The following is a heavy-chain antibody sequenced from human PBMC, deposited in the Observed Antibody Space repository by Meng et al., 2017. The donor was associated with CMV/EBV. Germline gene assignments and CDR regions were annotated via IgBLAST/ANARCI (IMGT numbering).Heavy chain of an antibody. D-gene: IGHD3-10*01. CDR1: GYSFTSYW. V-gene: IGHV5-51*01. CDR2: IYPGDSDT. Sequence: GESLKISCKGSGYSFTSYWIGWVRQMPGKGLEWVGIIYPGDSDTRYSPSFQGQVTISADKSISTAYLQWSSLKASDTAMYYCARQIPNYCGSGSYYRLGWFDPWGQGTLVTVSS. CDR3: ARQIPNYCGSGSYYRLGWFDP. J-gene: IGHJ5*02.